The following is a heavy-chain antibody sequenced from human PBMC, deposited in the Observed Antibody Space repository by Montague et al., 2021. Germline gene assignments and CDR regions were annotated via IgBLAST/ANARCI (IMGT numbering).Heavy chain of an antibody. CDR3: ARDRAAAGS. Sequence: SLSLSCAASGITFDYYWVSWFRQAPGKGLEWVANINEDGSEKNYLDSVRGRSSISRDNTKNSLYLQMNSLRVEDTAVYYCARDRAAAGSWGHGTLVIVSS. D-gene: IGHD6-13*01. J-gene: IGHJ5*01. CDR2: INEDGSEK. CDR1: GITFDYYW. V-gene: IGHV3-7*01.